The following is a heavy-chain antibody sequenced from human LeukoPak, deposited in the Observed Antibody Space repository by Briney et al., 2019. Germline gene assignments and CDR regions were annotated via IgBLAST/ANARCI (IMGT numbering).Heavy chain of an antibody. J-gene: IGHJ6*03. Sequence: ASVKVSCKASGYTFTGYYMHWVRQAPGQGLEWMGWINPNSGGTNYAQKFQGRVTMTRDTSISTAYMELSRLRSDDTAVYYCVRQVGYYSGGTYYFYYMDVWGKGTTVTVSS. V-gene: IGHV1-2*02. CDR1: GYTFTGYY. D-gene: IGHD2-15*01. CDR3: VRQVGYYSGGTYYFYYMDV. CDR2: INPNSGGT.